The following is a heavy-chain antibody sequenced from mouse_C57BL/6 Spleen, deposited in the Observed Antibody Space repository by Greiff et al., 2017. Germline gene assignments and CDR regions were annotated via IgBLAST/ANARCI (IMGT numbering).Heavy chain of an antibody. CDR2: IYPGSGST. V-gene: IGHV1-55*01. CDR3: ARSWDGYWYFDV. J-gene: IGHJ1*03. CDR1: GYTFTSYW. D-gene: IGHD4-1*01. Sequence: QVQLQQSGAELVKPGASVKMSCKASGYTFTSYWITWVKQRPGQGLEWIGDIYPGSGSTNYNEKFKSKATLTVDTSSSTAYMQLSSLTSEDSAVYYCARSWDGYWYFDVWGTGTTVTVSS.